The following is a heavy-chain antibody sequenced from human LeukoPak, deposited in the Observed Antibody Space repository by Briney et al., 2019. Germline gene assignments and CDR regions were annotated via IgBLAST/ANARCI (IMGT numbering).Heavy chain of an antibody. CDR1: GFTFRDHS. J-gene: IGHJ4*02. Sequence: GGSLILSCVASGFTFRDHSMKWVRQAPGKGLEWVSFLSSTSGAIYYADSVKGRFTISRDNAKNSLYLQMNSLRPEDTAVYYCARVPRGEWATPTTDYWGQGTLVTVSS. D-gene: IGHD3-10*01. V-gene: IGHV3-48*01. CDR3: ARVPRGEWATPTTDY. CDR2: LSSTSGAI.